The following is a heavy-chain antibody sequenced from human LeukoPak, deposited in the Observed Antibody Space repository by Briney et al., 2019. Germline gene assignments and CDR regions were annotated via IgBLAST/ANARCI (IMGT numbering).Heavy chain of an antibody. CDR1: GFSFDIYA. V-gene: IGHV3-23*01. D-gene: IGHD3-3*01. J-gene: IGHJ4*02. Sequence: GGSLRLSCAASGFSFDIYALSWVRQAPGEGLEWVSAITGSGDTTYHAESLKGRFSISRDNSKNTLYLHMNSPRGDDTAVYYCVRGQAMADFWGQGTLVTVSS. CDR2: ITGSGDTT. CDR3: VRGQAMADF.